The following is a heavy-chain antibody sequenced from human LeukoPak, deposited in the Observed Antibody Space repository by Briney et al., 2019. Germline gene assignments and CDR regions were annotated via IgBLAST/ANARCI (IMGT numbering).Heavy chain of an antibody. D-gene: IGHD3-22*01. Sequence: PGGTLRLSCAASGLTFSSYGMSWVRQAPGRGLEWVSAISTTGGTTYYADSVRGRFTISRDNSRNTLYLQMNSLRAEDTAVYYCAKDSYSYYDSSRNYFDYWGQGTLVTVSS. CDR2: ISTTGGTT. V-gene: IGHV3-23*01. CDR3: AKDSYSYYDSSRNYFDY. CDR1: GLTFSSYG. J-gene: IGHJ4*02.